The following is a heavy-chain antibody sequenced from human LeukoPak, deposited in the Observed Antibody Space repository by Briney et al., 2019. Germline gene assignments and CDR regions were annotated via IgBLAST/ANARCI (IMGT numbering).Heavy chain of an antibody. Sequence: ASVKVSCKASGYTFTNYAMNWVRQAPGQGLEWMGWINTNTGNPTYAQGFTGRFVFSLDTSVSTAYPQISSLKAEDTAVYYCVRDSQRHAFDYWGQGTLVTVSS. D-gene: IGHD6-25*01. J-gene: IGHJ4*02. CDR3: VRDSQRHAFDY. CDR1: GYTFTNYA. V-gene: IGHV7-4-1*02. CDR2: INTNTGNP.